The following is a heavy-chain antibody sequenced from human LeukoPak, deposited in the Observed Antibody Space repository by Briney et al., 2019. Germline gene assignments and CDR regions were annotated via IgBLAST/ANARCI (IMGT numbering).Heavy chain of an antibody. Sequence: ASVKVSCKTSGYTFTIYYMHWVRQAPGQGLEWMGWINPNSDATTYAQRFQGRVTMTRDTSISTAYMELGRLRSDDTAVYYCARNPAYCTSTSCYNDYWGQGTLVTVSS. J-gene: IGHJ4*02. CDR3: ARNPAYCTSTSCYNDY. D-gene: IGHD2-2*02. CDR2: INPNSDAT. CDR1: GYTFTIYY. V-gene: IGHV1-2*02.